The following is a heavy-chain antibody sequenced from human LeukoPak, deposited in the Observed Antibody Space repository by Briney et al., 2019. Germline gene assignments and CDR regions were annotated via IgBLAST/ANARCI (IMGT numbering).Heavy chain of an antibody. CDR2: INTNTGNP. Sequence: ASVKVSCKASGYTFTSYAMNWVRQAPGQGLEWMGWINTNTGNPTYAQGFTGRFVFSLDTSVSTAYLQISSLKAGDTAVYYCARGPTPLSRYSYFGEAFDIWGQGTMVTVSS. CDR3: ARGPTPLSRYSYFGEAFDI. J-gene: IGHJ3*02. CDR1: GYTFTSYA. D-gene: IGHD5-18*01. V-gene: IGHV7-4-1*02.